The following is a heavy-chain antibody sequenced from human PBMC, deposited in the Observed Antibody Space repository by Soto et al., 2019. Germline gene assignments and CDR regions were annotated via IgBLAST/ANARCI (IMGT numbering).Heavy chain of an antibody. CDR1: GDTFTSYG. J-gene: IGHJ4*02. CDR2: ISAHNGYK. CDR3: AREPKYFDS. V-gene: IGHV1-18*01. Sequence: QVQLVQSGAEVKKPWASVKVSCKASGDTFTSYGISWVRQVPGQGREWMGWISAHNGYKKYAQKVQRRVTMTTDTSTSTAYMELRSLRSDDTAVYYCAREPKYFDSWGQATQVTVSS.